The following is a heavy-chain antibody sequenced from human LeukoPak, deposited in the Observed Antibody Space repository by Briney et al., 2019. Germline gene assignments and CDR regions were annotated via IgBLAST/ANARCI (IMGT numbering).Heavy chain of an antibody. J-gene: IGHJ4*02. CDR2: INPKNGGT. CDR1: GHNFNDYY. Sequence: ASVKVSCKASGHNFNDYYLHWVRQAPGQGLEWMGWINPKNGGTYYAEKFQGRVTMTRDTSITTVYMELSRLRSDDTAIYYCATDITALDYWGQGTLVTVSS. V-gene: IGHV1-2*02. CDR3: ATDITALDY. D-gene: IGHD3-10*01.